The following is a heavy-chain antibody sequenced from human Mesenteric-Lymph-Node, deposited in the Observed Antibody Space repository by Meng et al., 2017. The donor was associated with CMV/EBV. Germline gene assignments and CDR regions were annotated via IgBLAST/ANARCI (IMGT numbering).Heavy chain of an antibody. CDR2: IYTTGST. J-gene: IGHJ4*02. V-gene: IGHV4-61*02. CDR3: ARASCSGGTCYDPVFYFDY. Sequence: QVQLQESGPVLLKPSQTLSLTCSVSGDSISSGNNHWSWFRQPAGKGLEWSGRIYTTGSTSYNPSLKSRVTISVDTSKNQFSLTFRSVTAADTAMYYCARASCSGGTCYDPVFYFDYWGRGTLVTVSS. CDR1: GDSISSGNNH. D-gene: IGHD2-15*01.